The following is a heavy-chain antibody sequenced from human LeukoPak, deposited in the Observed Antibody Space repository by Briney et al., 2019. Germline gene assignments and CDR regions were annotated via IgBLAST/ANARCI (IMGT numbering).Heavy chain of an antibody. D-gene: IGHD2-15*01. V-gene: IGHV1-46*01. J-gene: IGHJ4*02. CDR3: ARGSSGEEGFY. CDR2: INPSGGST. Sequence: ASVKVSCKVSGYTFTIYYMHWVRQAPGQGLEWMGIINPSGGSTSYAQKFQGRVTMTRDTSTSTVYMELSSLRSEDTAVYYCARGSSGEEGFYWGQGTLVTVSS. CDR1: GYTFTIYY.